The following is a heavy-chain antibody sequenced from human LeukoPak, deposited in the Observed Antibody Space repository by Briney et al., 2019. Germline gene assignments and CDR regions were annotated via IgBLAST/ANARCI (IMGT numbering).Heavy chain of an antibody. Sequence: GGSLRLSCAASGFSFRNYGMHWVRHAPGKGLEWVAVISIDGREKYYADSVKGRFTISRDNSKNTLYLQMNSLRGDDTAVYYCANPQSRGYDYLDYWGQGTLVIVSS. CDR1: GFSFRNYG. CDR2: ISIDGREK. V-gene: IGHV3-30*18. J-gene: IGHJ4*02. D-gene: IGHD5-12*01. CDR3: ANPQSRGYDYLDY.